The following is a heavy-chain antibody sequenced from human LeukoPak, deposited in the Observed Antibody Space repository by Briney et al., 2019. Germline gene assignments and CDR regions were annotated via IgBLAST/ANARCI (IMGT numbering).Heavy chain of an antibody. CDR3: ARDQYDTWSRRGNFDS. Sequence: GGSLRLPCAASGFTVSSNNMNWVRQAPGKGLEWVANIKQDGSEKYYVDSVKGRFTISRDNTKNSLYLQMNSLRAEDTAVFYCARDQYDTWSRRGNFDSWGQGTLVIVSS. CDR1: GFTVSSNN. V-gene: IGHV3-7*03. D-gene: IGHD3-3*01. J-gene: IGHJ4*02. CDR2: IKQDGSEK.